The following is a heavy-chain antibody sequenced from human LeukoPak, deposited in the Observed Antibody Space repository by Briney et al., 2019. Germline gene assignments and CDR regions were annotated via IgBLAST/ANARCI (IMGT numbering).Heavy chain of an antibody. CDR1: GFTSSGHS. D-gene: IGHD3-22*01. J-gene: IGHJ3*01. Sequence: PGGSLRLSCAATGFTSSGHSMNWVRQAPGKGLDWVSSISPTSAYIYYQESVKGRFTISRDDAKNSLYLEMDRLRAEDTAVYYCARTIYYYESTSYFSDAFDVWGQGTMVTVSS. V-gene: IGHV3-21*01. CDR3: ARTIYYYESTSYFSDAFDV. CDR2: ISPTSAYI.